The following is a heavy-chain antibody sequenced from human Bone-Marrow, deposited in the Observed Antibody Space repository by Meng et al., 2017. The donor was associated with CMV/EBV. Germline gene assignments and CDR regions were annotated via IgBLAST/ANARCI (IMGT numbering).Heavy chain of an antibody. J-gene: IGHJ4*02. D-gene: IGHD2-2*02. V-gene: IGHV4-59*01. CDR3: ARGCSSTSCYTAFDY. CDR1: GGSISSYY. CDR2: IYYSGST. Sequence: SETLSLTCTVSGGSISSYYWSWIRQRPGKGLEWIGYIYYSGSTNYNPSLKSRVTISVDTSKNQFSLKLNSVTAADTAVYYCARGCSSTSCYTAFDYWGQGTLVTVFS.